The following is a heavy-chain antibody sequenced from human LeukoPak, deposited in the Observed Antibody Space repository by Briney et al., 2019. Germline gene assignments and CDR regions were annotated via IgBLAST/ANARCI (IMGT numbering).Heavy chain of an antibody. CDR1: GFTFSSYW. Sequence: GGSLRLSCAASGFTFSSYWMSWVRQAPGKGLEWVANIKQDGSEKYYVDSVKGRFTISRDNSKNTLYLQMNSLRAEDTAVYYCARRAGAYSRPYDYWGQGALVTVSS. CDR2: IKQDGSEK. D-gene: IGHD4/OR15-4a*01. J-gene: IGHJ4*02. CDR3: ARRAGAYSRPYDY. V-gene: IGHV3-7*03.